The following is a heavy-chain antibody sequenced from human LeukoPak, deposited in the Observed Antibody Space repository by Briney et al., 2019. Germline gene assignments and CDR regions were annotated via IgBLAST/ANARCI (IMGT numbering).Heavy chain of an antibody. Sequence: ASVKVCCKASGYTFTSYGISWVRQAPGQGLEWMGWISAYNGNTNYAQKLQGRVTMTTDTSTSTAYMELRSLRSDDTAVYYCARDRPNYDILTGYYFYFDSWGQGTLVTVPS. V-gene: IGHV1-18*01. CDR2: ISAYNGNT. CDR1: GYTFTSYG. J-gene: IGHJ4*02. D-gene: IGHD3-9*01. CDR3: ARDRPNYDILTGYYFYFDS.